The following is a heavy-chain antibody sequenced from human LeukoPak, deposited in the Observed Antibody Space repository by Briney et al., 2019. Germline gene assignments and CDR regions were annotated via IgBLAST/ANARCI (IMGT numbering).Heavy chain of an antibody. V-gene: IGHV3-20*04. Sequence: GGSLRLSCAASGFTFDDYGMSWVRQAPGKGLEWVSGINWNGGSTGYADSVKGRFTISRDNAKNSLYLQMNSLRAEDTALYYCARELYYYDSSGYYYPYYFDYWGQGTLVTVSS. CDR2: INWNGGST. CDR1: GFTFDDYG. J-gene: IGHJ4*02. D-gene: IGHD3-22*01. CDR3: ARELYYYDSSGYYYPYYFDY.